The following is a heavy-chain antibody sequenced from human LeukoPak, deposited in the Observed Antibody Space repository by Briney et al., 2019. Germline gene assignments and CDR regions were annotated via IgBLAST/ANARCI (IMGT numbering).Heavy chain of an antibody. CDR2: VSAYSGNT. CDR3: ASGEWGSDYQLGFDY. CDR1: RDTLSSFG. V-gene: IGHV1-18*01. D-gene: IGHD3-22*01. J-gene: IGHJ4*02. Sequence: VKLSCKVSRDTLSSFGTSWVSDAPGRGLESMGGVSAYSGNTSYAQKLQGRLTRTTDTSTSTAYMELRSLRSDDTAVYYGASGEWGSDYQLGFDYWGQGTLVTVSS.